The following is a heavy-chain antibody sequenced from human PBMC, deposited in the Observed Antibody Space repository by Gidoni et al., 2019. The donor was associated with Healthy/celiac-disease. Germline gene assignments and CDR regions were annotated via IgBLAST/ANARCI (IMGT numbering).Heavy chain of an antibody. CDR3: AKDRRAARPYYGMDV. D-gene: IGHD6-6*01. CDR1: GFTFRSYG. CDR2: ISYDGSNK. J-gene: IGHJ6*02. Sequence: QVQLVESGGGVVKPGRSLRLSCAASGFTFRSYGMHWVRQAPGKGLEWVAVISYDGSNKYYADSVKGRFTISRDNSKNTLYLQMNSLRAEDTAVYYCAKDRRAARPYYGMDVWGQGTTVTVSS. V-gene: IGHV3-30*18.